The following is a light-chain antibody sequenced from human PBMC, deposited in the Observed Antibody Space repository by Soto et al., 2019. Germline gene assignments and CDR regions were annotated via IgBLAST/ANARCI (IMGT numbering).Light chain of an antibody. CDR1: QSLSST. Sequence: IMMPQSPATLSVSPGEIATLSCRASQSLSSTLAWYQQKPGQAPRLLIYDASTRATGIPARFSGSGSGTEFTLTISSLQSEDFAVYYCHHYNSWPPYTFGQGTKLEIK. CDR2: DAS. J-gene: IGKJ2*01. V-gene: IGKV3-15*01. CDR3: HHYNSWPPYT.